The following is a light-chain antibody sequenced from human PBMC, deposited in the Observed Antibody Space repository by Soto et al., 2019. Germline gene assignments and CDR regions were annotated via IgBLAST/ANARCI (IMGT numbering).Light chain of an antibody. Sequence: EIVMTQSPATLSVSPGEGATLSCRASQLVSTNLAWYQQVPGQAPRLLIYGASTRATGVPARFSGSGSGTEFTLTISRLQSEDFAVYYCQQYNNWPRTFGQGTKVEVK. V-gene: IGKV3-15*01. CDR1: QLVSTN. CDR3: QQYNNWPRT. CDR2: GAS. J-gene: IGKJ1*01.